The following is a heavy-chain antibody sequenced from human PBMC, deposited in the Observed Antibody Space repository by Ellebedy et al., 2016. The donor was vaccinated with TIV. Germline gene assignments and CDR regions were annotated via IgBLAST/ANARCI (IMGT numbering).Heavy chain of an antibody. D-gene: IGHD4-17*01. CDR2: IHYDGSKE. CDR1: GYTFSSHG. V-gene: IGHV3-33*01. CDR3: ARDRGYGEADL. J-gene: IGHJ4*02. Sequence: PGGSLRLSCEASGYTFSSHGMHLVRQAPGKGLEWVAAIHYDGSKEYYPDYAKGRFTISRDDSKNTLYLQMNSLRVEDTSIYYCARDRGYGEADLWGQGTLVTVSS.